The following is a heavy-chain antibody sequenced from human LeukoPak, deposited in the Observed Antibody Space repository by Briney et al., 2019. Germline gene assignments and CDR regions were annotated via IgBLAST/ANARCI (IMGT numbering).Heavy chain of an antibody. CDR2: INHSGST. CDR1: GGSISSGGYY. D-gene: IGHD2-15*01. V-gene: IGHV4-39*07. J-gene: IGHJ5*02. Sequence: SETLSLTCTVSGGSISSGGYYWSWIRQPPGKGLEWIGEINHSGSTNYNPSLKSRVTISVDTSKNQFSLKLSSVTAADTAVYYCARGPRSTRPHQYSRNWFDPWGRGTLVTVSS. CDR3: ARGPRSTRPHQYSRNWFDP.